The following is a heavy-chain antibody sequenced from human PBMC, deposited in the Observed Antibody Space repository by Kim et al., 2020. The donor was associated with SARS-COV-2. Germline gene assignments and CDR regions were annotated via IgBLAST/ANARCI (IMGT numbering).Heavy chain of an antibody. D-gene: IGHD6-25*01. V-gene: IGHV3-30*04. J-gene: IGHJ4*01. CDR2: ISYDGSNK. Sequence: GGSLRLSCAASGFTFSSYAMHWVRQAPGKGLEWVAVISYDGSNKYYADSVKGRFTSSRDNSKNTLYLQMNSLRAEDTAVYYCARDSSGFDYWGHGTLVTV. CDR3: ARDSSGFDY. CDR1: GFTFSSYA.